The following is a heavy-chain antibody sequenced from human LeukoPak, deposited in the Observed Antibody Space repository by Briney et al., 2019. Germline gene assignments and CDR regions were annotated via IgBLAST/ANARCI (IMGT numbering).Heavy chain of an antibody. D-gene: IGHD7-27*01. Sequence: GESLKISCTTAGYSFTSHWIGWVRQMPGKGLEWMGIIYPGDSDTRYSPSFQGQVTISADKSIATAYLQWSSLKASGTAIYYCATGVWGYFDYWGQGILVTVSS. CDR2: IYPGDSDT. CDR3: ATGVWGYFDY. CDR1: GYSFTSHW. J-gene: IGHJ4*02. V-gene: IGHV5-51*01.